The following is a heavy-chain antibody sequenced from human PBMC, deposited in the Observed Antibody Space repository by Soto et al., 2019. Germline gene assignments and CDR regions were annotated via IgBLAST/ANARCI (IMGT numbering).Heavy chain of an antibody. Sequence: AGGSLRLSCAASGFTFDDYAMHWVRQAPGKGLEWVSLISWDGGSTYYADSVKGRFTISRDNSENSLYLQMNSLRAEDTALYYCAKDYYDSSGPDYWGQGTLVTVSS. J-gene: IGHJ4*02. V-gene: IGHV3-43D*04. CDR2: ISWDGGST. CDR3: AKDYYDSSGPDY. CDR1: GFTFDDYA. D-gene: IGHD3-22*01.